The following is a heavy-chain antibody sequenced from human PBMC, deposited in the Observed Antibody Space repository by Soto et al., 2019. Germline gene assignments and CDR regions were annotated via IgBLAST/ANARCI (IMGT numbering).Heavy chain of an antibody. CDR2: IIPIFGTA. CDR1: GGTFSSYA. J-gene: IGHJ6*02. Sequence: QVQLVQSGAEVKKPGSSVKVSCKASGGTFSSYAISWVRQAPGQGLEWMGGIIPIFGTANYAQKFQGRVTITADESTSTAYMELSSLRSEDTAVYYCARXXLVXXXTYYYGMDVWGQGTTVTVSS. D-gene: IGHD2-2*01. V-gene: IGHV1-69*12. CDR3: ARXXLVXXXTYYYGMDV.